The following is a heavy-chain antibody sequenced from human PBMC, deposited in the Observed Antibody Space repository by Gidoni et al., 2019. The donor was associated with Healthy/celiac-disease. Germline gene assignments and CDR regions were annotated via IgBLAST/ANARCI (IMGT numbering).Heavy chain of an antibody. Sequence: EVQLLESGGGLVQPGGSLRLSCAASGFTFSSYAMSWVRQAPGKGLEWVSAISGSGGSTYYADSVKGRFTISRDNSKNTLYLQMNSLRAEDTAVYYCATEGYCSGGSCYPSAYYYYMDVWGKGTTVTVSS. CDR1: GFTFSSYA. CDR2: ISGSGGST. V-gene: IGHV3-23*01. D-gene: IGHD2-15*01. CDR3: ATEGYCSGGSCYPSAYYYYMDV. J-gene: IGHJ6*03.